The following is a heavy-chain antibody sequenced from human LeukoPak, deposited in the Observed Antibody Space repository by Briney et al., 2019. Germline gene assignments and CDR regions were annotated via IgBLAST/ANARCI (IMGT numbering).Heavy chain of an antibody. CDR1: GGSISSSSYY. J-gene: IGHJ4*02. CDR3: ARRAPPDY. Sequence: PSETLSLTCTVSGGSISSSSYYWGWIRQPPGKGLEWIGSIYYSGSTYYNPSLKSRVTISVDTSKNQFSLKLSSVTAADTAVYYCARRAPPDYWGQGTLVTVSS. V-gene: IGHV4-39*01. CDR2: IYYSGST.